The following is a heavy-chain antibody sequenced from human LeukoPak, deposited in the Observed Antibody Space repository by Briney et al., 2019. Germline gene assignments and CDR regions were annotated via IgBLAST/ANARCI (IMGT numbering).Heavy chain of an antibody. D-gene: IGHD2-15*01. CDR1: GFTFSSYA. CDR2: ISYDGSNK. J-gene: IGHJ5*02. CDR3: ARDSGYCSGGSCYSWFDP. Sequence: GGSLRLSCAASGFTFSSYAMSWVRQAPGKGLEWVAVISYDGSNKYYADSVKGRFTISRDNSKNTLYLQMNSLRAEDTAVYYCARDSGYCSGGSCYSWFDPWGQGTLVTVSS. V-gene: IGHV3-30-3*01.